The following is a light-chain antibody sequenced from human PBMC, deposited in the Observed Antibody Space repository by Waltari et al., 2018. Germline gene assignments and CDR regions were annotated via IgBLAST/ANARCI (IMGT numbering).Light chain of an antibody. J-gene: IGLJ2*01. CDR1: RSNRGNYY. V-gene: IGLV1-51*01. CDR2: DNN. CDR3: ATWDNSLRNVV. Sequence: QSVLTQPPSVSAAPGQKVTISCSGSRSNRGNYYVSWYHQLPGAAPRLLIYDNNKRPSGIPDRFSASKSGTSATLAITGLQIGDEADYYCATWDNSLRNVVFGGGTKLTVL.